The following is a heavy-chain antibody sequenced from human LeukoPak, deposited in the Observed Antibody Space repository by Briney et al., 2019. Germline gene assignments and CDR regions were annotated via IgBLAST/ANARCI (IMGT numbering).Heavy chain of an antibody. CDR2: IYYSGST. Sequence: PSETLSLTCTVSGGSISSGDYYWSWIRQPPRKSLEWIGYIYYSGSTYYNPSLKSRVTISVDTSKNQFSLKLSSVTAADTAVYYCARAPYARYYYGMDVWGQGTTVTVSS. D-gene: IGHD4-17*01. CDR3: ARAPYARYYYGMDV. V-gene: IGHV4-30-4*01. J-gene: IGHJ6*02. CDR1: GGSISSGDYY.